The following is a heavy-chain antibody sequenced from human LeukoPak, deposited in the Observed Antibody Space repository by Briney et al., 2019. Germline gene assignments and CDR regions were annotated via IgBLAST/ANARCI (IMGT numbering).Heavy chain of an antibody. Sequence: GGSLRLSCAASGFTFSSHVVSWVRQAPGKGLEWVSGISASGGTTYYADSVKGRFTISRDNSKNTLYLQMNSLRAEDTAVYYCAKEMATINYFDYWGQGTLVTVSS. CDR2: ISASGGTT. CDR3: AKEMATINYFDY. D-gene: IGHD5-24*01. CDR1: GFTFSSHV. J-gene: IGHJ4*02. V-gene: IGHV3-23*01.